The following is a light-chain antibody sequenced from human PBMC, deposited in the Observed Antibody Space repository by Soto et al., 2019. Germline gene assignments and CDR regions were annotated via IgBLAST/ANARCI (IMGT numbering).Light chain of an antibody. CDR1: QNINNY. V-gene: IGKV1-33*01. J-gene: IGKJ5*01. CDR3: QQYENLPT. CDR2: DAS. Sequence: DIQRPQTPSSLCASVGDRVPITCPASQNINNYLNWYQQKPGRAPKLLIYDASNLEAGVPSRFRGSGSGTDFTFTISRLQPEDIATYYCQQYENLPTFGQGTRLEIK.